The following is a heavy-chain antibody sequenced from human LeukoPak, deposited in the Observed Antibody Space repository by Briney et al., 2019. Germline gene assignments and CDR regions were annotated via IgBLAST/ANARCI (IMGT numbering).Heavy chain of an antibody. V-gene: IGHV1-46*01. CDR3: ARGLAEDYGASYFDY. D-gene: IGHD4-17*01. Sequence: ASVNVSCKASGYTFTSYYMHWVRQAPGQGLEWMGLINPSGGSTSYAQKFQGRVTMTRDTSTSTVYMELSSLRSEDTAVYYCARGLAEDYGASYFDYWGQGTLVTVSS. CDR2: INPSGGST. J-gene: IGHJ4*02. CDR1: GYTFTSYY.